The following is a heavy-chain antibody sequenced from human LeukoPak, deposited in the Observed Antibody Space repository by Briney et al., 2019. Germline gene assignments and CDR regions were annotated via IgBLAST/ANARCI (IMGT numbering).Heavy chain of an antibody. V-gene: IGHV3-48*03. Sequence: GGSLRLSCAASGFTFSSYEMNWVRQAPGKGLEWVSYISSSGSTIYYADSVKGRFTISRDNAKNSLYLQMNSQRAEDTAVYYCAELGITMIGGVWGKGTTDTISS. CDR1: GFTFSSYE. D-gene: IGHD3-10*02. J-gene: IGHJ6*04. CDR2: ISSSGSTI. CDR3: AELGITMIGGV.